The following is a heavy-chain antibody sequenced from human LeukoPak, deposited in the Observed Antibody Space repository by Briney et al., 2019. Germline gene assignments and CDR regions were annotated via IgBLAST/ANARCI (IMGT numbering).Heavy chain of an antibody. V-gene: IGHV1-46*01. CDR1: GYISTSYY. J-gene: IGHJ3*02. CDR3: ARKDRFEAFDI. CDR2: IIPSSGST. Sequence: ASVKVSCKASGYISTSYYIHWMRQAPGQGLEWMGIIIPSSGSTSSAQKFQGRVTMTRDTSTSTVSMELSSLRSEDTALYYCARKDRFEAFDIWGQGTMLIVSS.